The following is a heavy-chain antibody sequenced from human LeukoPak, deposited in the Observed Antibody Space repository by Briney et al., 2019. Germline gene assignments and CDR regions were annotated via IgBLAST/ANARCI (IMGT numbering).Heavy chain of an antibody. J-gene: IGHJ3*02. CDR3: AKSNGYGLVDI. D-gene: IGHD3-10*01. V-gene: IGHV4-59*01. Sequence: SETLSLTCTVSGGSISSYYWSWIRQPPGKGLEWIGYIYYSGSTNYNSSLRSRVTISVDTSKNQFSLKLRSVTAADTAVYYCAKSNGYGLVDIWGQGTMVTVTS. CDR2: IYYSGST. CDR1: GGSISSYY.